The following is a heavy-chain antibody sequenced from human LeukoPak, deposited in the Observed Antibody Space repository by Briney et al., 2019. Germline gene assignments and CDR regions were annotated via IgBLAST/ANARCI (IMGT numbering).Heavy chain of an antibody. V-gene: IGHV1-3*01. D-gene: IGHD3-9*01. J-gene: IGHJ4*02. CDR1: GYTFTSYA. CDR2: INAGNGNT. CDR3: ARGGIWYYDILTGYSFDY. Sequence: GASVKVSCKASGYTFTSYAMHWVRQAPGQRLEWMGWINAGNGNTKYSQKFQGRVTITRDTSASTAYMELSSLRSEDTAVYYCARGGIWYYDILTGYSFDYWGQGTLVTVSS.